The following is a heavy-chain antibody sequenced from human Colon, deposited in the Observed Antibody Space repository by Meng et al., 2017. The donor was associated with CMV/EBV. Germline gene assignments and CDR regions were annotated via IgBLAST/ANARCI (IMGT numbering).Heavy chain of an antibody. CDR2: VSSSGNTV. J-gene: IGHJ5*02. D-gene: IGHD1-26*01. CDR3: ARPKWESRGVYWFDP. Sequence: GESLKISCEDSEINFSGYSINWVRQAPGKRLEWVSYVSSSGNTVYYVDSVKGRFTISRDNAKNSLYLQMNSLRAEDTAVYYCARPKWESRGVYWFDPWGQGTLVTVSS. CDR1: EINFSGYS. V-gene: IGHV3-48*04.